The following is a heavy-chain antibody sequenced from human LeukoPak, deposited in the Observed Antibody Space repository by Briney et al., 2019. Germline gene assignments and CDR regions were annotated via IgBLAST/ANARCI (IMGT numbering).Heavy chain of an antibody. CDR1: GFTFTSSA. J-gene: IGHJ3*02. Sequence: SVKVSCKASGFTFTSSAMQWVRQARGQRLEWIGWVVVGSGNTNYAQKFQERVTITRDMSTSTAYMELSSLRSEDTAVYYCARGGLLWFGELLYHDDAFDIWGQGTMVTVSS. D-gene: IGHD3-10*01. CDR2: VVVGSGNT. V-gene: IGHV1-58*02. CDR3: ARGGLLWFGELLYHDDAFDI.